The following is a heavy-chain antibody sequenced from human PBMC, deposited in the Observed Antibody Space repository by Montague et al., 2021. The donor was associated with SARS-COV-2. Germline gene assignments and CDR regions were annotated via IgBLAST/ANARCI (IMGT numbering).Heavy chain of an antibody. D-gene: IGHD1-1*01. CDR3: ASSPLRTSGANWYDKYFQH. Sequence: SETLSLTCTVSGGSISVSSYYWVWIRQPPGKGLEWIGSTYYGGTADYNPSLKSRVTISVDTSNNQFSLKLTSLTAADTAVYSCASSPLRTSGANWYDKYFQHWGQGTRVTVSS. J-gene: IGHJ1*01. CDR2: TYYGGTA. CDR1: GGSISVSSYY. V-gene: IGHV4-39*07.